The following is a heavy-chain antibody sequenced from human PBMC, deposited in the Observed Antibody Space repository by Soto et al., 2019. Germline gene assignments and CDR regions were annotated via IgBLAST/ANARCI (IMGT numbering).Heavy chain of an antibody. V-gene: IGHV3-23*01. Sequence: GGSLRVSCAASGFTFSSYAMSWVRQAPGKGLEWVSAISGSGGSTYYADSVKGRFTISRDNSKNTLYLQMNSLRAEDTAVYYCAKAAGDDYGWMRYYYYGMDVWGQGTTVTVSS. D-gene: IGHD4-17*01. CDR1: GFTFSSYA. CDR2: ISGSGGST. CDR3: AKAAGDDYGWMRYYYYGMDV. J-gene: IGHJ6*02.